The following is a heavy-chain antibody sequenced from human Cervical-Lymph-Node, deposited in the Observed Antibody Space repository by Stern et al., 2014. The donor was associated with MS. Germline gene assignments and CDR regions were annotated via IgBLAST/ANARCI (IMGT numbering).Heavy chain of an antibody. CDR2: IVPRVGAA. CDR3: ARCRVLLTAFYDSMDV. CDR1: GGTFSDYA. Sequence: MQLVESGAEMKKPGSSVKVSCMASGGTFSDYAISWVRQAPGHGLEWMGGIVPRVGAAHYGQKFQGRVTITADESTSTAFMELSGLRSDDTAVYYCARCRVLLTAFYDSMDVWGRGTTFSVSS. V-gene: IGHV1-69*01. D-gene: IGHD2/OR15-2a*01. J-gene: IGHJ6*02.